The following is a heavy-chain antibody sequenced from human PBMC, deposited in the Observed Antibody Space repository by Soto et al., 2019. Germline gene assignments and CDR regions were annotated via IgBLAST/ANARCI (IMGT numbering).Heavy chain of an antibody. CDR1: GYTFTGYY. D-gene: IGHD6-13*01. Sequence: ASVKVSCKASGYTFTGYYMHWVRQAPGQGLEWMGWINPNSGGTNYAQKVQGRVTMTRDTSISTAYMELSRPRSDDTAVYYCARGVAAAGTNWFDPWGQGTLVTVSS. CDR2: INPNSGGT. CDR3: ARGVAAAGTNWFDP. J-gene: IGHJ5*02. V-gene: IGHV1-2*02.